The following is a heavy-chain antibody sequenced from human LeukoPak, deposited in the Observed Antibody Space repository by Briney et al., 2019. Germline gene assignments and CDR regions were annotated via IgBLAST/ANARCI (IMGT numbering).Heavy chain of an antibody. D-gene: IGHD4-17*01. J-gene: IGHJ6*02. Sequence: SETLSLTCTVSGGSISSYYWSWIRQPPGKGLEWIGYIYYSGSTNYNPSLKSRVTISVDTSRNQFSLRLSSVTAADTAVYYCAREDPQTTVPEGMDVWGHGTTVIVSS. V-gene: IGHV4-59*01. CDR3: AREDPQTTVPEGMDV. CDR1: GGSISSYY. CDR2: IYYSGST.